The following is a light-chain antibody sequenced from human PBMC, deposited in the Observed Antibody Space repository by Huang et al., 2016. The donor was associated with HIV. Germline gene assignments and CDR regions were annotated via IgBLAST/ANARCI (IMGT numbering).Light chain of an antibody. CDR2: WSS. J-gene: IGKJ1*01. CDR1: QSVFSTSTNKDY. CDR3: QQYYASPQT. V-gene: IGKV4-1*01. Sequence: DIVMAQSPVSLAVSLGERATLTCRSSQSVFSTSTNKDYLAWFQQKPGQPPKLLLFWSSTREVGVPDRFSGSGSGTHFTLTIANLEADDAAIYYCQQYYASPQTFGQRTRV.